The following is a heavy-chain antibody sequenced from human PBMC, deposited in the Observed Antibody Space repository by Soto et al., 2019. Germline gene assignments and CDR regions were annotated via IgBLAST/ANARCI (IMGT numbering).Heavy chain of an antibody. CDR1: GCTFTSYA. V-gene: IGHV1-3*01. D-gene: IGHD2-2*01. J-gene: IGHJ3*02. CDR3: AKCTSCSGTVDAFDI. Sequence: GVPVKVSCKASGCTFTSYAMHWVRQAPGQRREWMGWINAGNGNTKYSQKFQGRVTITRDTSASTAYMELSSLRSEDTAVYYCAKCTSCSGTVDAFDIWGQGTMVTVSS. CDR2: INAGNGNT.